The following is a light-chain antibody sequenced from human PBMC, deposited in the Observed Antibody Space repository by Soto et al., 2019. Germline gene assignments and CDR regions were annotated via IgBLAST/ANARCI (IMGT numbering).Light chain of an antibody. CDR3: QQYGSSPWT. V-gene: IGKV3-20*01. CDR1: QSVSSSY. J-gene: IGKJ1*01. Sequence: ERATLSCRASQSVSSSYLAWYQQKPGQAPRPLIYGASSRAIGIPDRFSGSGSGTDFTLTISRLEPEDFAVYYCQQYGSSPWTFGQGTKV. CDR2: GAS.